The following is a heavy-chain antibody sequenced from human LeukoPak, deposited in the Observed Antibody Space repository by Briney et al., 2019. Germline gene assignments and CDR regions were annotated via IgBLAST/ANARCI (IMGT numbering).Heavy chain of an antibody. CDR1: SGSFSGYY. Sequence: SETLSLTCAVYSGSFSGYYWSWIRQPPGKGLEWIGEINHSGSTNYNPSLKSRVTISVDTSKNQFSLKLSSVTAADTAVYYCARSYSSSSFDYWGQGTLVTVSS. J-gene: IGHJ4*02. CDR3: ARSYSSSSFDY. CDR2: INHSGST. V-gene: IGHV4-34*01. D-gene: IGHD6-6*01.